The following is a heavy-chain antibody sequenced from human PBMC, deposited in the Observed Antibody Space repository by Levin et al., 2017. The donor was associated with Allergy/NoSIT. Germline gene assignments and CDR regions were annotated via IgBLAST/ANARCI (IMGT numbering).Heavy chain of an antibody. CDR2: IIPIFGTA. CDR1: GGTFSSYA. CDR3: AGGSYSKLRSWDY. Sequence: SVKVSCKASGGTFSSYAISWVRQAPGQGLEWMGGIIPIFGTANYAQKFQGRVTITADESTSTAYMELSSLRSEDTAVYYCAGGSYSKLRSWDYWGQGTLVTVSS. J-gene: IGHJ4*02. D-gene: IGHD1-26*01. V-gene: IGHV1-69*13.